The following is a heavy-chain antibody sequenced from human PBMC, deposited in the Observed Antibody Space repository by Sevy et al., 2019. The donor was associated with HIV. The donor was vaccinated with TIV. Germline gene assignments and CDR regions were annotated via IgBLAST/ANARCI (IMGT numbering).Heavy chain of an antibody. Sequence: SETLSLTCTVSGGSISSYYWSWIRQPPGKGLEWIGYIYYSGSTNYNPSRKSRVTISVDTSKNQFSLKLSSVTAADTAVYYCARERIIAAAGTTDYYYYGMDVWGQGTTVTVSS. J-gene: IGHJ6*02. CDR2: IYYSGST. V-gene: IGHV4-59*01. CDR1: GGSISSYY. D-gene: IGHD6-13*01. CDR3: ARERIIAAAGTTDYYYYGMDV.